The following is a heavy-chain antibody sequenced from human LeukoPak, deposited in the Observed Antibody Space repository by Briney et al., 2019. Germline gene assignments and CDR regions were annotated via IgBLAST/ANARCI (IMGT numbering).Heavy chain of an antibody. Sequence: GGSLRLSCAASGFTFSSYSMNWVRQAPGKGLEWVSSISSSSSYIYYADSVKGQFTISRDNAKNSLYLQMNSLRAEDTAVYYCARDGYCSGGSCYSDAFDIWGQGTMVTVSS. CDR3: ARDGYCSGGSCYSDAFDI. D-gene: IGHD2-15*01. CDR2: ISSSSSYI. J-gene: IGHJ3*02. V-gene: IGHV3-21*01. CDR1: GFTFSSYS.